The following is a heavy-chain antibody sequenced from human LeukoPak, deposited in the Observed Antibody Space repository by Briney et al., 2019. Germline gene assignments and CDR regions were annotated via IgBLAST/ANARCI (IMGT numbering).Heavy chain of an antibody. J-gene: IGHJ5*02. CDR2: INPNSGGT. CDR1: GYTFTGYY. Sequence: ASVKVSCKGSGYTFTGYYMHWVRHAPGQGLELMGWINPNSGGTNYAQKFQGRVTMTRDTSISTAYMELSRLRSDDTAVYYCARTKRGYDYGDYRFDPWGQGTLVTVSS. CDR3: ARTKRGYDYGDYRFDP. D-gene: IGHD4-17*01. V-gene: IGHV1-2*02.